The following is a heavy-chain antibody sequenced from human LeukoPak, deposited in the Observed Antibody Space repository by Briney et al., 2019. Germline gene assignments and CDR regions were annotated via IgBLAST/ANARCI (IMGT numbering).Heavy chain of an antibody. CDR1: GFAVSSNY. D-gene: IGHD5-12*01. V-gene: IGHV3-66*01. CDR2: FYSGGST. CDR3: ARGRGYSGYDESYPFDY. J-gene: IGHJ4*02. Sequence: GGSLRLSCAASGFAVSSNYMNWVRQAPGKGLEWLSVFYSGGSTDYADSVKGRFTMSRDNSKNTLYLQMNSLSAEDTAVYYCARGRGYSGYDESYPFDYWGQGTLVTVSS.